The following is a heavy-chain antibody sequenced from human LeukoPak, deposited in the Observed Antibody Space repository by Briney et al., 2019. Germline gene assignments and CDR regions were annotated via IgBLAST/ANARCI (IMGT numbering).Heavy chain of an antibody. CDR2: IYYSGST. CDR1: GGSISSYY. D-gene: IGHD3-3*01. Sequence: SETLSLTCTVSGGSISSYYWSWIRQPPGKGLEWIGYIYYSGSTNYNPSLKSRVTISVDTSKNQFSLKLSSVTAADTAVYYCARHAPPDYDFWSGYDTWGQGTLVTASS. J-gene: IGHJ5*02. V-gene: IGHV4-59*08. CDR3: ARHAPPDYDFWSGYDT.